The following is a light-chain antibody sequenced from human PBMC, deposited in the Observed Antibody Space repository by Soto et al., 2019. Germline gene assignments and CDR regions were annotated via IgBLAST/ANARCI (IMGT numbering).Light chain of an antibody. J-gene: IGKJ2*01. CDR2: AAS. V-gene: IGKV1-39*01. CDR1: QSISIY. CDR3: QQSYSTPPT. Sequence: DIQMTQSPSSLSASVGDRVTITCRASQSISIYLNWYQQKPGKAPMLLIYAASSLQSGVPPRFSGSGSGTDFTLTISSLQPEDFATYYCQQSYSTPPTFGQGTKVDIK.